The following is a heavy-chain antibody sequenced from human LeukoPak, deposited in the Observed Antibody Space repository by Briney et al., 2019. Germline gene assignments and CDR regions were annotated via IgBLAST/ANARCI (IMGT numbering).Heavy chain of an antibody. CDR1: GFTFSSYS. D-gene: IGHD3-22*01. Sequence: PGGSLRLSCAASGFTFSSYSMNWVRQAPGKGLEWVSSISSSSSYIYYADSVKGRFTISRDNAKNSLYLQMNSLRAEDTAVYYCARDDSSGYLNWFDPWGQGTLVTVSS. V-gene: IGHV3-21*01. CDR3: ARDDSSGYLNWFDP. CDR2: ISSSSSYI. J-gene: IGHJ5*02.